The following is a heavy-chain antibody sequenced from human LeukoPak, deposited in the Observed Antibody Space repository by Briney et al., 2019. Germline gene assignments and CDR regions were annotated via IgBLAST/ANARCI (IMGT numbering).Heavy chain of an antibody. CDR3: ARAQSVDS. CDR2: IISTGSSI. V-gene: IGHV3-21*01. J-gene: IGHJ4*02. D-gene: IGHD3-3*01. Sequence: PGGSLRLSCAASGFAFSSYAMSWVRQAPGKGLEWVSSIISTGSSIYYADSMKGRFTISRDNAKSSLYLQLNSLRAEDTAVYYCARAQSVDSWGQGTLVTVSS. CDR1: GFAFSSYA.